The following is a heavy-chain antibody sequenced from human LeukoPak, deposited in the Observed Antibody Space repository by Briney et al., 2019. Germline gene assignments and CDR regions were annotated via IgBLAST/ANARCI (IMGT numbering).Heavy chain of an antibody. J-gene: IGHJ4*02. D-gene: IGHD3-9*01. CDR3: ARGQGIFTGYPFDY. CDR1: GGSISSSSYY. V-gene: IGHV4-39*07. CDR2: IYYSGST. Sequence: SETLSLTCTVSGGSISSSSYYWGWIRQPPGKGLEWIGSIYYSGSTYYNPSLKSRVTMSVDTSKNQFSLKLSSVTAADTAVYYCARGQGIFTGYPFDYWGQGILVTVSS.